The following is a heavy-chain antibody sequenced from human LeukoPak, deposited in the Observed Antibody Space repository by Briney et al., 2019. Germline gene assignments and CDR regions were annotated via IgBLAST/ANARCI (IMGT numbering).Heavy chain of an antibody. Sequence: AGGSLRLSCAASGFTFSHYGMHWVRQAPGKGLEWVANIKQDGSEKYYVDSVKGRFTISRDNAKNSLYLQMNSLRAEDTAVYYCARDPGYFDYWGQGTLVTVSS. V-gene: IGHV3-7*01. CDR3: ARDPGYFDY. CDR1: GFTFSHYG. D-gene: IGHD2-15*01. J-gene: IGHJ4*02. CDR2: IKQDGSEK.